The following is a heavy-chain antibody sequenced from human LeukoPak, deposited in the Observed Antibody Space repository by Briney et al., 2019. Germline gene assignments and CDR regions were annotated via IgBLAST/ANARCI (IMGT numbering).Heavy chain of an antibody. V-gene: IGHV3-48*01. CDR1: GFTFSSYS. J-gene: IGHJ5*02. CDR2: ISSASNTI. CDR3: ARDGWFGDYNWFDP. D-gene: IGHD3-10*01. Sequence: PGGSLRLSCAASGFTFSSYSMKWVRQAPGKGVEGVSYISSASNTIYYADSVKGRFTISRDNAKNSLYLQMNSLRAEDTAMYYCARDGWFGDYNWFDPRGQGTLVTVSS.